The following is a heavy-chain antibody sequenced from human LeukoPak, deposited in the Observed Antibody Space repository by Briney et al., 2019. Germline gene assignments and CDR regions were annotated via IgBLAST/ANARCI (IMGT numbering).Heavy chain of an antibody. D-gene: IGHD4-11*01. CDR2: IRYDGSNK. CDR3: AKGHSNGGYFDY. V-gene: IGHV3-30*02. CDR1: GFTFSSDG. J-gene: IGHJ4*02. Sequence: GGSLRLSWAAAGFTFSSDGMHSVRQAPGKGLEWVAFIRYDGSNKYYADSVKRRFTISRDNYKNTLYLQMNSLRAEDTAVYYCAKGHSNGGYFDYWGQGTLVTVSS.